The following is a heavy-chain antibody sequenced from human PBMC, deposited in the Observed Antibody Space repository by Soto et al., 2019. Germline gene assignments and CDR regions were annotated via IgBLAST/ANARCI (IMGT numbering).Heavy chain of an antibody. Sequence: QVQLVESGGGVVQPGRSLRLSCAASGFTFSKYAMHWVRQAPGKGLEWVAIISYDGDNKYFADSVKGRFTISRDNSKNTLYLQMNSLRVEDTAVYYCARDMWFGDSLPHYYYGVDVWGQGTTVTVSS. D-gene: IGHD3-10*01. CDR3: ARDMWFGDSLPHYYYGVDV. CDR2: ISYDGDNK. J-gene: IGHJ6*02. CDR1: GFTFSKYA. V-gene: IGHV3-30-3*01.